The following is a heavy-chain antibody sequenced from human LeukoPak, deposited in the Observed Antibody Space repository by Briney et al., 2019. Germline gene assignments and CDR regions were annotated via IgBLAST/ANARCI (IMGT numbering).Heavy chain of an antibody. CDR2: IYYSGST. J-gene: IGHJ4*02. CDR1: GGSISSYY. Sequence: SETLSVTCTVSGGSISSYYWSWIRQPPGKGLEWIGYIYYSGSTNYNPSLKSRVTISVDTSMNQFSLKLSSVTAADTAVYYCARQPGPYSRSYLAYDYWGQGTLVTVSS. D-gene: IGHD1-26*01. V-gene: IGHV4-59*08. CDR3: ARQPGPYSRSYLAYDY.